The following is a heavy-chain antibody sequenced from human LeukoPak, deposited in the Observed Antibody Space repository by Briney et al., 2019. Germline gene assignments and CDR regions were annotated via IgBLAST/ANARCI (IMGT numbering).Heavy chain of an antibody. D-gene: IGHD6-13*01. V-gene: IGHV1-2*04. J-gene: IGHJ6*02. CDR2: INPNSGGT. CDR1: GYTFTGYY. CDR3: ARGPPRIAAAGGAYYYGMDV. Sequence: ASVKVSCKASGYTFTGYYMHWVRQAPGQGLEWMGWINPNSGGTNYAQKFQGWVTMTRDTSISTAYMELSRLRSDDTAVYYCARGPPRIAAAGGAYYYGMDVWGQGTTVTVSS.